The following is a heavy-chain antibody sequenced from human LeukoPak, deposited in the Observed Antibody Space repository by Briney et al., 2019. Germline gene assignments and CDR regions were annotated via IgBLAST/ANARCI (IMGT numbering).Heavy chain of an antibody. CDR3: ARQPANTAAFDI. J-gene: IGHJ3*02. CDR2: VRDNGES. CDR1: GGSINTYY. Sequence: PSETLSLTCTVSGGSINTYYWSWIRQPQGQGLELIAYVRDNGESNYNPSLKSRVAISLDTANNQISLRLNFVTAAATAIYYCARQPANTAAFDIWGLGTMVTVSS. V-gene: IGHV4-59*08. D-gene: IGHD5-18*01.